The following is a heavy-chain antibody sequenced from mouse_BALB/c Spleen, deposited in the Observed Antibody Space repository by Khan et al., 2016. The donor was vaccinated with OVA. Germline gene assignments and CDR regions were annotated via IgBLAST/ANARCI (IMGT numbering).Heavy chain of an antibody. D-gene: IGHD1-1*01. CDR3: AGGNYGSRDYFDY. V-gene: IGHV1-9*01. CDR1: GYTFSGYG. J-gene: IGHJ2*01. CDR2: ILPGSGSR. Sequence: VQLQQSGAELMKPGASVKISCKATGYTFSGYGLEWVKQRPGQGLEWIGEILPGSGSRKYNEKFKGKVTFTLDTSSNTAYMQISSLTYEDSAVYYCAGGNYGSRDYFDYWGQGTTLTVSS.